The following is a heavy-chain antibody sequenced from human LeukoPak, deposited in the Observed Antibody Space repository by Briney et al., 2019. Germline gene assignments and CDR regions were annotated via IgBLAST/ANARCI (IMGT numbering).Heavy chain of an antibody. V-gene: IGHV3-7*01. Sequence: GGSLRLSCAASGFTFSNYWMSWVRQAPGKGLEWVANIKQDGSKRNYVDAVKGRFTISRDNAKNSLYLQMNSLRVEDTAVYYCAGRSGSFDYWGQGTLVTVSS. CDR3: AGRSGSFDY. CDR2: IKQDGSKR. CDR1: GFTFSNYW. D-gene: IGHD3-10*01. J-gene: IGHJ4*02.